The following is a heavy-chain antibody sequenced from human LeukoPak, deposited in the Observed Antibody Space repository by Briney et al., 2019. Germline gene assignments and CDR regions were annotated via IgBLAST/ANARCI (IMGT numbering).Heavy chain of an antibody. V-gene: IGHV3-48*04. J-gene: IGHJ6*04. CDR3: AELGITMIGGV. CDR1: GFTSSTYG. Sequence: GGTLRLSCVASGFTSSTYGMSWVRQAPGKGLEWVSYISSSGSTIYYADSVKGRFTISRDNAKNSLYLQMNSLRAEDTAVYYCAELGITMIGGVWGKGTTVTISS. D-gene: IGHD3-10*02. CDR2: ISSSGSTI.